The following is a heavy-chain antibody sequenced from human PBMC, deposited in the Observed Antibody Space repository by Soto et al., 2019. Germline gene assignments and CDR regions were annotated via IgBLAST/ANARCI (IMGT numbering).Heavy chain of an antibody. CDR3: TTDRCSTTSCFDS. CDR1: GFIFIDAW. CDR2: IKSKSDGGTT. J-gene: IGHJ4*02. D-gene: IGHD2-2*01. V-gene: IGHV3-15*01. Sequence: EVQVVESGGGLVKPGGSLRLSCAASGFIFIDAWMSWVRQAPGKGLEWVGRIKSKSDGGTTDYAAPVKGRFTISRDDSENTLYLQMDSLKTEDTALYYCTTDRCSTTSCFDSWGLGTLVTVSS.